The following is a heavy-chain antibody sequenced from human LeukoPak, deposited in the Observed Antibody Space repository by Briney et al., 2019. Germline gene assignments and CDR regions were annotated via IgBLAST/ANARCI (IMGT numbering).Heavy chain of an antibody. D-gene: IGHD5-18*01. J-gene: IGHJ4*02. CDR1: GGSISSGYYY. Sequence: SETLSLTCTVSGGSISSGYYYWSWIRLPPGKGLEWIGYIYYNGGTNYNPSLKSRVTISLDTSKNQFSLRLRSVIAADTAVYYCARGGYSYRDWGQGTLVTVSS. CDR3: ARGGYSYRD. CDR2: IYYNGGT. V-gene: IGHV4-61*01.